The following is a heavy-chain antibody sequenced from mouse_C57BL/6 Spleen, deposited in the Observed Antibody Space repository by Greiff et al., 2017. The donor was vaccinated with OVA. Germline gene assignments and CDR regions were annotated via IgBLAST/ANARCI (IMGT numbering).Heavy chain of an antibody. CDR1: GFSLTSYG. V-gene: IGHV2-2*01. Sequence: VKLMESGPGLVQPSQSLSITCTVSGFSLTSYGVHWVRQSPGKGLEWLGVIWSGGSTDYNAAFISRLSISKDNSKSQVFFKMNSLQADDTAIYYCARGPYYSNWYFDVWGTGTTVTVSS. D-gene: IGHD2-5*01. CDR2: IWSGGST. CDR3: ARGPYYSNWYFDV. J-gene: IGHJ1*03.